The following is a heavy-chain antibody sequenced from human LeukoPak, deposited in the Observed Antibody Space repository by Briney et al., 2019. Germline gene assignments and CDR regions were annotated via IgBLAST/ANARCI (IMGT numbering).Heavy chain of an antibody. CDR1: GYDFSSYW. Sequence: GESLKISCQGSGYDFSSYWIGWVRQMPGKGLEWMGIIYPGDSDTRYSPSFQGQVTISADKSISTAYLQWSSLKASDTAMYYCASKPYYYDSSGDANDAFDIWGQGTMVTVSS. CDR2: IYPGDSDT. D-gene: IGHD3-22*01. J-gene: IGHJ3*02. CDR3: ASKPYYYDSSGDANDAFDI. V-gene: IGHV5-51*01.